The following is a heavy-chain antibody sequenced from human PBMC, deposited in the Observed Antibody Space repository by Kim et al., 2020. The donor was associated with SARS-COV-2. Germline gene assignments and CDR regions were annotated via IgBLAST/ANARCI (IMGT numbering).Heavy chain of an antibody. D-gene: IGHD5-18*01. CDR1: GGTFSSYA. Sequence: SVKVSCKASGGTFSSYAISWVRQAPGQGLEWMGGIIPIFGTANYAQKFQGRVTITADESTSTAYMELSSLRSEDTAVYYCARAEGYSYGGSYYYYYGMDVWGQGTTVTVSS. CDR2: IIPIFGTA. J-gene: IGHJ6*02. CDR3: ARAEGYSYGGSYYYYYGMDV. V-gene: IGHV1-69*13.